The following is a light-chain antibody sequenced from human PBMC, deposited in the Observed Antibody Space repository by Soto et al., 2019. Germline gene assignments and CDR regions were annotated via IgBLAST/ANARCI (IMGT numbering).Light chain of an antibody. CDR3: QSYDSSLSGSV. J-gene: IGLJ3*02. CDR2: SNS. V-gene: IGLV1-40*01. Sequence: QSVLTQPPSVSGAPGQRVTISCTGSSSNIGASYAVHWYQQLPGTAPKLLIYSNSNRPSGVPDRFSGSKSGTSASLAITGLQAEDEADYYCQSYDSSLSGSVFGGGTKLTVL. CDR1: SSNIGASYA.